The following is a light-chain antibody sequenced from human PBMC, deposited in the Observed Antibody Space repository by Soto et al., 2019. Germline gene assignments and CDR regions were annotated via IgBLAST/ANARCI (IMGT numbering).Light chain of an antibody. CDR2: KAS. J-gene: IGKJ1*01. V-gene: IGKV1-5*03. Sequence: DIQMTQSPSTLSASVGDRVTITCRASQSISSWLAWYQQKPGKAPKLLIYKASTLKSGVPSRFSGSGSGTDFTLTISSLQPDDFATYYCQKYNSYWTFGQGTKVEIK. CDR1: QSISSW. CDR3: QKYNSYWT.